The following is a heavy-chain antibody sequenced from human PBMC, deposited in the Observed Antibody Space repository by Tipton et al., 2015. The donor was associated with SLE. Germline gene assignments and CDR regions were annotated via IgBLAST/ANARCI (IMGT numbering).Heavy chain of an antibody. CDR1: GGPISSYY. D-gene: IGHD3-10*01. J-gene: IGHJ4*02. V-gene: IGHV4-59*12. CDR2: IYYSGST. Sequence: TLSLTCTVSGGPISSYYWSWIRQPPGKGLEWIGYIYYSGSTNYNPSLKSRVTISVDTSKNQFSLKLSSVTAADTAVYYCARCSSGSPLDYWGQGTLVTVSS. CDR3: ARCSSGSPLDY.